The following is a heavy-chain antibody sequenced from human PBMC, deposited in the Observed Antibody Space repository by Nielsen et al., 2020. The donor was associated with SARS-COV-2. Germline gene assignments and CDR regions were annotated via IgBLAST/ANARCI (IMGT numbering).Heavy chain of an antibody. CDR3: AREKAGYYGMDV. CDR2: IYYSGST. Sequence: SETLSLTCTVSGGSISSYYWSWIRQPPGKGLEWIGSIYYSGSTYYNPSLKSRVTISVDTSKNQFSLKLSSVTAADTAVYYCAREKAGYYGMDVWGQGTTVTVSS. V-gene: IGHV4-59*05. CDR1: GGSISSYY. J-gene: IGHJ6*02. D-gene: IGHD5-24*01.